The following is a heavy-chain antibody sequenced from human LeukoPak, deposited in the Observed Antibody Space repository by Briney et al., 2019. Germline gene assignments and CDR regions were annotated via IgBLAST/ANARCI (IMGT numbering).Heavy chain of an antibody. CDR2: TTSKNEI. Sequence: GGSLRLSCAASGFTFSSHDMHWVRQAPGKGLEWVSSTTSKNEIHNADSVKGRFTISRDNAKNSLYLQMNSLRAEDTAVYYCAREVAVGIGAYNFWGQGTLVTVSS. D-gene: IGHD6-13*01. J-gene: IGHJ4*02. V-gene: IGHV3-21*06. CDR1: GFTFSSHD. CDR3: AREVAVGIGAYNF.